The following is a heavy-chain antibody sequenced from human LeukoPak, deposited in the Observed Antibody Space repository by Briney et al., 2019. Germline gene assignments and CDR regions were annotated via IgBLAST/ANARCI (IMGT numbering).Heavy chain of an antibody. V-gene: IGHV1-2*06. CDR3: AGRGIGAQEYYFDY. CDR1: GYTFTGYY. CDR2: INPNSGGT. D-gene: IGHD3-16*01. J-gene: IGHJ4*02. Sequence: ASVKVSCKASGYTFTGYYMHWVRQAPGQGLEWMGRINPNSGGTTYAQKFQGRVTMTRDTSISTAYMELSRLRSDDTAVYYCAGRGIGAQEYYFDYWGQGTLVTASS.